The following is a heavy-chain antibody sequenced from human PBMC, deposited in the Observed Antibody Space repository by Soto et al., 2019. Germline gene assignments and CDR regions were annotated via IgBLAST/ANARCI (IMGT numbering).Heavy chain of an antibody. CDR1: GGSISSGGYY. D-gene: IGHD6-13*01. J-gene: IGHJ5*02. CDR3: ARALGRSSSWYRGYWFDP. CDR2: IYYSGST. Sequence: PSETLSLTCTVSGGSISSGGYYWSWIRQHPGKGLEWIGYIYYSGSTYYNPSLKSRVTISVDTSKNQFSLKLSSVTAADTAVYYCARALGRSSSWYRGYWFDPWGHGTLVTVSS. V-gene: IGHV4-31*03.